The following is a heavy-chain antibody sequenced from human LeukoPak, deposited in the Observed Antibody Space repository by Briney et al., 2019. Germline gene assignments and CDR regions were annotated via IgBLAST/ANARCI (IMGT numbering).Heavy chain of an antibody. CDR1: GGSFSGYY. Sequence: PSETLSLTCAVYGGSFSGYYWTWLRQTPEKGLEWIGEMNPSGSTSYNPSLQSRVTIPVDTSKNQFSLKLSSVTAADTAVYYCARGRQDVTMIVVVMTAVSYYLDVWGKGTTVTVS. V-gene: IGHV4-34*01. CDR3: ARGRQDVTMIVVVMTAVSYYLDV. CDR2: MNPSGST. J-gene: IGHJ6*03. D-gene: IGHD3-22*01.